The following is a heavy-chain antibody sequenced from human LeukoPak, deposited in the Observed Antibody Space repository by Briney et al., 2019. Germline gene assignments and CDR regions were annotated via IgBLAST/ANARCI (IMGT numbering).Heavy chain of an antibody. V-gene: IGHV3-21*01. CDR2: ISSSSTYM. J-gene: IGHJ4*02. D-gene: IGHD2-21*02. CDR1: GFPFSTYS. Sequence: GGSLRLSCAASGFPFSTYSMNWVRQAPGKGLEWVSSISSSSTYMYYADSLKGRFTISRDNANNSLFLQMNSLRVEDTAVYYCAKDRGDYPPYFDYWGQGTLVTVSS. CDR3: AKDRGDYPPYFDY.